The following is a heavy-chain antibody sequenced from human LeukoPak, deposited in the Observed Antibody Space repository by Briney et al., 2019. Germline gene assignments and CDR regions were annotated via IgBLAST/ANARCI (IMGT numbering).Heavy chain of an antibody. CDR1: GFTFSSYD. Sequence: GGTLRLSCAASGFTFSSYDMTWVRQAPGKGLEWVSGISTSGGTTYYADSVKGRFTISRDNSKNTLYLQMNSLRAEGTAVYYCAKDYATVGDYDYWGQGTLVTVSS. V-gene: IGHV3-23*01. D-gene: IGHD4-23*01. J-gene: IGHJ4*02. CDR3: AKDYATVGDYDY. CDR2: ISTSGGTT.